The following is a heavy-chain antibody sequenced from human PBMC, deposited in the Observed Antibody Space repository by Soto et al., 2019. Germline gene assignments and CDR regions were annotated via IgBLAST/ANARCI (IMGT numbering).Heavy chain of an antibody. D-gene: IGHD6-6*01. CDR1: GGTFSSYT. CDR2: IIPILGIA. CDR3: ARRMVDSSSSGPGEYYYYYYYMDV. Sequence: ASVKVSCKASGGTFSSYTISWVRQAPGQGLEWMGRIIPILGIANYAQKFQGRVTITADKSTSTAYMELSSLRSEDTAVYYCARRMVDSSSSGPGEYYYYYYYMDVWGKGTTVTVSS. V-gene: IGHV1-69*02. J-gene: IGHJ6*03.